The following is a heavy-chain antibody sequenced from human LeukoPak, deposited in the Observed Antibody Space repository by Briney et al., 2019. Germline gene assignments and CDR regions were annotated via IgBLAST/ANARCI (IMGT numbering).Heavy chain of an antibody. V-gene: IGHV3-23*01. CDR2: IVGSSGDT. Sequence: GGSLRLSCAASGFRFSNFAMSWVRQAPGKGLEWVSLIVGSSGDTLYADSVKGRFTISRDISKNRLYLQMNSLRAEDTALYYCAKGAYDYIEMGYFDDWGQGTLVTVSS. J-gene: IGHJ4*02. CDR3: AKGAYDYIEMGYFDD. D-gene: IGHD5-12*01. CDR1: GFRFSNFA.